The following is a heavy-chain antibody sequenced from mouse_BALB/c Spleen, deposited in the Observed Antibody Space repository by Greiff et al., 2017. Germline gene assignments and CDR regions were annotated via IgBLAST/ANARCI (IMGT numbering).Heavy chain of an antibody. Sequence: EVKVEESGPGLVKPSQSLSLTCTVTGYSITSDYAWNWIRQFPGNKLEWMGYISYSGSTSYNPSLKSRISITRDTSKNQFFLQLNSVTTEDTATYYCARNYGGFAYWGQGTLVTVSA. CDR2: ISYSGST. V-gene: IGHV3-2*02. CDR3: ARNYGGFAY. CDR1: GYSITSDYA. J-gene: IGHJ3*01. D-gene: IGHD1-2*01.